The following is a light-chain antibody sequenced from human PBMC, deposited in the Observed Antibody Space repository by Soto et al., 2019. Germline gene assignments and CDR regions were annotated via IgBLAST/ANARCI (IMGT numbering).Light chain of an antibody. V-gene: IGKV3-20*01. CDR3: QQYHSSPIT. J-gene: IGKJ5*01. CDR2: GTS. Sequence: EIVLTQSPGTLSLSPGERATLSCRASQSVSSSYLAWYQQKPGQAPRLLIYGTSNRATGIPDRFSGSGPGTDFTLTISRLEPEDFALYYCQQYHSSPITFGQGTRLEIK. CDR1: QSVSSSY.